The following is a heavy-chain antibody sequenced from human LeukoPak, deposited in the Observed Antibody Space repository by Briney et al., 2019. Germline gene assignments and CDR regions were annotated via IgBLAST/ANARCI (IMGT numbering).Heavy chain of an antibody. Sequence: AGGSLRLSCAASGFTFSNYWVHWVRHAPGKGVVWVSRINRDGSTTKYADSVKGRFTVSRDNAMNTLNLQMNSLRAEDTAVYYCARDKKSGESSEIDYWGQGTLVTVSS. CDR1: GFTFSNYW. D-gene: IGHD3-10*01. V-gene: IGHV3-74*03. J-gene: IGHJ4*02. CDR3: ARDKKSGESSEIDY. CDR2: INRDGSTT.